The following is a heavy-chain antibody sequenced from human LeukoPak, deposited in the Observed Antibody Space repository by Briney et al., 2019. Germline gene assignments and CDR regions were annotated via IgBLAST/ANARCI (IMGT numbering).Heavy chain of an antibody. V-gene: IGHV3-21*01. Sequence: SGGSLRLSCAASGFTFSSYSMNWVRQAPGKGLEWVSFISSSSTYIYYGDSVKGRFTISRDNAKNSLYLQMNSLRAEDTAVYYCARKTVGATFLYYYYYYMDVWGKGTTVTVSS. J-gene: IGHJ6*03. D-gene: IGHD1-26*01. CDR1: GFTFSSYS. CDR2: ISSSSTYI. CDR3: ARKTVGATFLYYYYYYMDV.